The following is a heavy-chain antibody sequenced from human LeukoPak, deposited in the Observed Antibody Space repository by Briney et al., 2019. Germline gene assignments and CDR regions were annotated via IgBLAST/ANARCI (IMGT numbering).Heavy chain of an antibody. CDR3: ASGSAWHAY. D-gene: IGHD1-26*01. J-gene: IGHJ4*02. CDR1: GFTFSYYD. CDR2: ISSGSGTM. V-gene: IGHV3-48*01. Sequence: PGGSLRLSCAVSGFTFSYYDMNWVRQAPGKGLEWVSYISSGSGTMFYADSVKGRFTISRDNANNSLYLEMNSLRAADTAVYYCASGSAWHAYWGQGTLVSVSS.